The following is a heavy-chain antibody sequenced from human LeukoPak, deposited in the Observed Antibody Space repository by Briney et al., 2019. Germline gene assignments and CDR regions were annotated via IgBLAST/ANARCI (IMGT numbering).Heavy chain of an antibody. D-gene: IGHD6-13*01. CDR1: GGSFSGYY. Sequence: NPSETLSLTCAVYGGSFSGYYWSWIRQPPGKGLEWIGEINHSGSTNYNPSLKSRVTISVDTSKNQFSLKLSSVTAADTAVYYCARGSYSSSWYGVLPFDYWGQGTLVTVSS. J-gene: IGHJ4*02. CDR3: ARGSYSSSWYGVLPFDY. CDR2: INHSGST. V-gene: IGHV4-34*01.